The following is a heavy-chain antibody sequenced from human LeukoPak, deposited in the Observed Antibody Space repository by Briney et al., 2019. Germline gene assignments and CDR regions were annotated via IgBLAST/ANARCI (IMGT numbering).Heavy chain of an antibody. V-gene: IGHV1-18*01. CDR3: ARWYCSSTSCYADAFDI. D-gene: IGHD2-2*01. CDR1: GGTFSSYA. Sequence: ASVKVSCKASGGTFSSYAISWVRQAPGQGLEWMGWISAYNDNTNYAQKLQGRVTMTTDTSTSTAYMELRSLRSDDTAVYYCARWYCSSTSCYADAFDIWGQGTMVTVSS. CDR2: ISAYNDNT. J-gene: IGHJ3*02.